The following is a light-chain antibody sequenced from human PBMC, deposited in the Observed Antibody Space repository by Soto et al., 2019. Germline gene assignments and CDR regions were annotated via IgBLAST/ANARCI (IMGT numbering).Light chain of an antibody. CDR1: ERISTW. CDR3: HQYNSYPGT. V-gene: IGKV1-5*03. CDR2: KAS. J-gene: IGKJ1*01. Sequence: DIQMTQSPSTLSGSVGDRVTITCRASERISTWLAWYQQRSGKAPRLLIYKASSLESGVPSRFSGSGSGTEFTLTISNLQPDDFATYYCHQYNSYPGTFGQGTKVELK.